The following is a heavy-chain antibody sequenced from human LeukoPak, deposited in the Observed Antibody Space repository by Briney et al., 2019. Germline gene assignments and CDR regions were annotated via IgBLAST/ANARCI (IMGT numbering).Heavy chain of an antibody. J-gene: IGHJ4*02. Sequence: SGGSLRLSCAASGFTVSSNYMSWVRQAPGKGLDWVSVIYSGGSRYYADSVKGRFTISRDNSKNTLYLQMNSLRAEDTAVYYCARGLYYYDSSGYYQYYFDYWGQGTLVTVSS. CDR1: GFTVSSNY. CDR2: IYSGGSR. CDR3: ARGLYYYDSSGYYQYYFDY. D-gene: IGHD3-22*01. V-gene: IGHV3-66*02.